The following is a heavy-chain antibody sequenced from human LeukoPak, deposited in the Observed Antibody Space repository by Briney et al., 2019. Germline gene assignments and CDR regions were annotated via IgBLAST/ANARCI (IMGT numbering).Heavy chain of an antibody. Sequence: GGSLRLSCAASGFTFSSYAMSWVRQAPGKGLEWVSAISGSGGSTYYADSVKGRFTISRDNSKNTLYLQMNSLRAEDTAVYYCAKVEDYYGSGSPGDYWGQGTLVTVSS. D-gene: IGHD3-10*01. V-gene: IGHV3-23*01. CDR1: GFTFSSYA. J-gene: IGHJ4*02. CDR2: ISGSGGST. CDR3: AKVEDYYGSGSPGDY.